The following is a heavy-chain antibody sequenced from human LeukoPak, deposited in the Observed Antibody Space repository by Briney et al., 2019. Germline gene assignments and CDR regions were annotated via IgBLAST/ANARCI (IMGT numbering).Heavy chain of an antibody. Sequence: GGSLRLSCAASGFTFDDYAMHWVRQAPGKGLEWVSGISWNSGSIGYADSVKGRFTISRDDAKNSLYLQMNSLRAEDTAVYYCARELVSGSGSYGFAYWGQGTLVTVSS. CDR1: GFTFDDYA. CDR2: ISWNSGSI. V-gene: IGHV3-9*01. J-gene: IGHJ4*02. CDR3: ARELVSGSGSYGFAY. D-gene: IGHD3-10*01.